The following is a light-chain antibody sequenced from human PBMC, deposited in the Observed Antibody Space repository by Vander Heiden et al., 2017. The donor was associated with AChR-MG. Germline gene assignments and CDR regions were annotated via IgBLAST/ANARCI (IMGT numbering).Light chain of an antibody. Sequence: QSALTPPASLSGSPGQSITISCTGTSSDVGGYNYVSWYQQHPGKAPKLMIYDVYNRPSGVSDRFSGSKSGNTASLTIFGLQAEDEADYYCSSYTSSTTLVVFGGGTKLTVL. V-gene: IGLV2-14*03. CDR1: SSDVGGYNY. CDR3: SSYTSSTTLVV. CDR2: DVY. J-gene: IGLJ3*02.